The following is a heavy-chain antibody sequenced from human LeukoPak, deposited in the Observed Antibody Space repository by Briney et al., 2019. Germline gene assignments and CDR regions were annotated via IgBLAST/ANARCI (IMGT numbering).Heavy chain of an antibody. CDR2: IKTKTDGGTT. J-gene: IGHJ4*02. CDR3: VTRVKSTGDY. CDR1: GLTFSSYE. V-gene: IGHV3-15*01. Sequence: PGGSLRLSCAASGLTFSSYEFNWVRQAPGKGLEWIGRIKTKTDGGTTEYAAPVKGRFTISRDDSKNTVYLQMNSLKTEDTALYYCVTRVKSTGDYWGQGTLVTVSS. D-gene: IGHD1-1*01.